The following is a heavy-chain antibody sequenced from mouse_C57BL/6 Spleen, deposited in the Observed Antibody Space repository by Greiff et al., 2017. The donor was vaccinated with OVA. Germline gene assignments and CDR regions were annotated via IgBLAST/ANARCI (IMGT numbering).Heavy chain of an antibody. D-gene: IGHD4-1*01. J-gene: IGHJ2*01. CDR3: ARRLGHRYFDY. CDR1: GFTFSSYG. CDR2: ISRGGSYT. Sequence: EVHLVESGGDLVKPGGSLKLPCAASGFTFSSYGMSWVRQTPDKRLEWVATISRGGSYTYYTDSVKGRFTISRDNAKNTLYLQMSSLKSEDTAMYYCARRLGHRYFDYWGQGTTLTVSS. V-gene: IGHV5-6*01.